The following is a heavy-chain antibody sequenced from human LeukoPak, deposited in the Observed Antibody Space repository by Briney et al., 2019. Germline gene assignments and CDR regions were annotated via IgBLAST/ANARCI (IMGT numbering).Heavy chain of an antibody. D-gene: IGHD2-2*01. Sequence: GGSLRLSCAASGFTFSSYSMNWVRQAPGKGLEWVSVIYSGGSTYYADSVKGRFTISRDNSKNTLYLQMNSQRAEDTAVYYCARAPIVVVPAVYYYYMDVWGKGTTVTVSS. CDR3: ARAPIVVVPAVYYYYMDV. CDR1: GFTFSSYS. CDR2: IYSGGST. J-gene: IGHJ6*03. V-gene: IGHV3-66*02.